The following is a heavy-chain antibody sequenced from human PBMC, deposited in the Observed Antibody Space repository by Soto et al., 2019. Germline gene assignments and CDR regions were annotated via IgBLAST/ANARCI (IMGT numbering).Heavy chain of an antibody. Sequence: GESLKISCKGSGYSFTSYWIGWVRQMPGKGLEWMGIIYPGDSDTRYSPSFQGQVTISADKSISTAYLQWSSLKASDTAMYYCASAKRSHYYDSRGYYRSYYYYGLDVWGQGTTVTVSS. CDR2: IYPGDSDT. V-gene: IGHV5-51*01. D-gene: IGHD3-22*01. CDR1: GYSFTSYW. J-gene: IGHJ6*01. CDR3: ASAKRSHYYDSRGYYRSYYYYGLDV.